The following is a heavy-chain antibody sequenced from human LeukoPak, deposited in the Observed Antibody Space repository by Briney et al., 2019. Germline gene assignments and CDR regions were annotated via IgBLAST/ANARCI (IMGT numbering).Heavy chain of an antibody. J-gene: IGHJ4*02. Sequence: PGGSLRLSRAASGFTFSSYEMNWVRQAPGKGLEWVSYISSSGSTIYYADSVKGRFTISRDNAKNSLYLQMNSLRAEDTAVYYCARAAIAAAGGIDYWGKGTLVTVSS. CDR1: GFTFSSYE. CDR3: ARAAIAAAGGIDY. CDR2: ISSSGSTI. D-gene: IGHD6-13*01. V-gene: IGHV3-48*03.